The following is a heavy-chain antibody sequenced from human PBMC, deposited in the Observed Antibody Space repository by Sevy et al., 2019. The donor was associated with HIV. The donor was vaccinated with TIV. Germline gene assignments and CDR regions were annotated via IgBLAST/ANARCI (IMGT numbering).Heavy chain of an antibody. D-gene: IGHD3-22*01. J-gene: IGHJ3*02. CDR1: GFTFSSYA. Sequence: GGSLRLSCAASGFTFSSYAMNWVRQAPGKGLEWVSTIYGSGGVTYYADSVKGRFTISRDKSKNTLYLQMNSLRAEDTAVYYCAGGRYESSGSFDAFDIWGQGTMVTVSS. V-gene: IGHV3-23*01. CDR3: AGGRYESSGSFDAFDI. CDR2: IYGSGGVT.